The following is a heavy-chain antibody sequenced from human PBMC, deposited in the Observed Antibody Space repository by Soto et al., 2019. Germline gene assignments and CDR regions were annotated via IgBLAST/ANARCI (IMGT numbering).Heavy chain of an antibody. V-gene: IGHV3-23*01. CDR1: GFTFSSYA. D-gene: IGHD6-19*01. CDR2: ISGSGGST. CDR3: AKIIAVATIPNWFDP. Sequence: GSLRLSCAASGFTFSSYAMSWVRQAPGKGLEWVSAISGSGGSTYYADSVKGRFTISRDNSKNTLYLQMNSLRAEDTAVYYCAKIIAVATIPNWFDPWGQGTLVTVSS. J-gene: IGHJ5*02.